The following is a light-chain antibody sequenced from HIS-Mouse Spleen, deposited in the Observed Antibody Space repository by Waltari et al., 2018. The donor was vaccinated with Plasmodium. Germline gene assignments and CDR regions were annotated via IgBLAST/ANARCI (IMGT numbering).Light chain of an antibody. CDR1: RRDVGSYNL. Sequence: QSALTQPASVSGSPGPSITISCTGTRRDVGSYNLVSWYQQHPGKAPKLMIYEGSKRPSGVSNRFSGSKSGNTASLTISGLQAEDEADYYCCSYAGSRMVFGGGTKLTVL. J-gene: IGLJ2*01. CDR3: CSYAGSRMV. V-gene: IGLV2-23*01. CDR2: EGS.